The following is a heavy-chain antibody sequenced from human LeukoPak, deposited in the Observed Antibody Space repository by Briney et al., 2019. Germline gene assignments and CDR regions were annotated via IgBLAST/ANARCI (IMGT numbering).Heavy chain of an antibody. J-gene: IGHJ4*02. Sequence: GSVKVSCKASGYTFTSYGISWVRQAPGQGLEWMGWMNPNSGNTGYAQKFQGRVTMTRNTSISTAYMELSSLRSEDTAVYYCARSLFQGPDQYFDYWGQGTLVTVSS. CDR2: MNPNSGNT. D-gene: IGHD1-14*01. CDR1: GYTFTSYG. CDR3: ARSLFQGPDQYFDY. V-gene: IGHV1-8*02.